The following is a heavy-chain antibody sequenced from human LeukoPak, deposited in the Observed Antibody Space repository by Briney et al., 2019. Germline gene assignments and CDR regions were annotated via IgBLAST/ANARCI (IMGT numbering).Heavy chain of an antibody. CDR2: ISYDGSNK. CDR3: ARVGSGYSYGAYYFDY. D-gene: IGHD5-18*01. J-gene: IGHJ4*02. V-gene: IGHV3-30*01. CDR1: GFTFSSYA. Sequence: GGSLRLSCAASGFTFSSYAMHWVRQAPGEGLEWVAVISYDGSNKYYADSVKGRFTISRDNSKNTLYLQMNSLRAEDTAVYYCARVGSGYSYGAYYFDYWGQGTLVTVSS.